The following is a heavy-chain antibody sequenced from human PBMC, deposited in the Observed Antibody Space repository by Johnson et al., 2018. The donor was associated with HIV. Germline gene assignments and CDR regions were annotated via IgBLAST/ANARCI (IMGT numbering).Heavy chain of an antibody. CDR2: ISYDGSNK. CDR3: AREDSAFDI. J-gene: IGHJ3*02. Sequence: QVQLVESGGGVVQPGRSLRLSCAASAFSFSNYPMHWVRQAPGKGLEWVAVISYDGSNKYYTDSVKGRFTISRDNSKNTLYLQMNSLRAEDTAVYYCAREDSAFDIWGQGTMVTVSS. V-gene: IGHV3-30*04. CDR1: AFSFSNYP.